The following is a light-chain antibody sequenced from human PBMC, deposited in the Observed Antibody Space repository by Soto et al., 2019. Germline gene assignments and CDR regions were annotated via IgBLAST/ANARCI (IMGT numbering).Light chain of an antibody. CDR1: QSVSSNY. J-gene: IGKJ2*01. CDR2: GAS. CDR3: QQYGSSPPT. Sequence: IVLTQSPGTLSLSPGERATLSCRARQSVSSNYLAWYQQKPGQAPRLLIYGASSRATGIPDRFSGSGSGTDFTLTISRLEPEDFAVYYCQQYGSSPPTFGQETKLEIK. V-gene: IGKV3-20*01.